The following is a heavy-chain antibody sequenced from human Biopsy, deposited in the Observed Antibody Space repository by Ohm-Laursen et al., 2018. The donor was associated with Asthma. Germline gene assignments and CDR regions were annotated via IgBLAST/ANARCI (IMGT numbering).Heavy chain of an antibody. Sequence: SSVKVSCKSLGGTFNTYVIGWVRQAPGQGLEWMGRINSVFGTTTYPQKFQDRVTITADDSTSTVYMELSSLRSEDTAVYYCARKAGSCISRTCYSLDLWGQGTLVTVSS. J-gene: IGHJ5*02. CDR1: GGTFNTYV. V-gene: IGHV1-69*15. CDR3: ARKAGSCISRTCYSLDL. CDR2: INSVFGTT. D-gene: IGHD2-2*01.